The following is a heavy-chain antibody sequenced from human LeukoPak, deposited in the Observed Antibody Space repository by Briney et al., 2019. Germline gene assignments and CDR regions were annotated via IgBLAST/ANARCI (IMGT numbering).Heavy chain of an antibody. Sequence: GGTLRLSCAASGFTFSSYAMSWVRQAPGKGLEWVSSISSSSSYIYYADSVKGRFTISRDNAKNSLYLQMNSLRAEDTAVYYCARDPNSGSYWGHYYYYYMDVWGKGTTVTVSS. J-gene: IGHJ6*03. V-gene: IGHV3-21*01. CDR2: ISSSSSYI. CDR3: ARDPNSGSYWGHYYYYYMDV. D-gene: IGHD1-26*01. CDR1: GFTFSSYA.